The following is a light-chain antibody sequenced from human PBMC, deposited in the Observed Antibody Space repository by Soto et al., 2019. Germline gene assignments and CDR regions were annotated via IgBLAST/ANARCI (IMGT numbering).Light chain of an antibody. J-gene: IGKJ4*01. Sequence: DIQMTQSPSSLSASVGDRVTITCRASQTISMYLNWYQQKPGKAPILLISAASSLESGVPSRFSGSRSGTEFTLTISSLQPEDCATDYCQQSYSTPPLTFGGGPKVEIK. V-gene: IGKV1-39*01. CDR3: QQSYSTPPLT. CDR1: QTISMY. CDR2: AAS.